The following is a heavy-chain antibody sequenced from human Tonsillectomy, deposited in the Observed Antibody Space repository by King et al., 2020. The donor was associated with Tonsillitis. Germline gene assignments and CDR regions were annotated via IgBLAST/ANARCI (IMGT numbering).Heavy chain of an antibody. J-gene: IGHJ4*02. V-gene: IGHV1-69*01. Sequence: VQLVESGAEVKKPGSSVKVSCKASGGAFSSYTITWVRQAPGQGLEWMGGIIPIFGSPNYAQKFQDRVAITVDESTSTAYMELSSLKSEDTAVYYCAPRGGGDYFDSWGQGTLVTVSS. CDR3: APRGGGDYFDS. CDR1: GGAFSSYT. D-gene: IGHD3-16*01. CDR2: IIPIFGSP.